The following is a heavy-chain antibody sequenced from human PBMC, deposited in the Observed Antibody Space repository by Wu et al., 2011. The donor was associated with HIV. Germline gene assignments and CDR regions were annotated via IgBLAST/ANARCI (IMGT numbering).Heavy chain of an antibody. CDR2: IIPIFGTS. CDR3: ARDTGNYYGSGSLLSD. J-gene: IGHJ4*02. V-gene: IGHV1-69*06. CDR1: VDTFSNYA. Sequence: QVQLVQSGAEVKKPGSSVKVSCKASVDTFSNYAINWVRQAPGQGLEWMGRIIPIFGTSNYGQKFQGRVTITADTSTSTAYMELNSLRSEDTAVYYCARDTGNYYGSGSLLSDWGQGTLVTVSS. D-gene: IGHD3-10*01.